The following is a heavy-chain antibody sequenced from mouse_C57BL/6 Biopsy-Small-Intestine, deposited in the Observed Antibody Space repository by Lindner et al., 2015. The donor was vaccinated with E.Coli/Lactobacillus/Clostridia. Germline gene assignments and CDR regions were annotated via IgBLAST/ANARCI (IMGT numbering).Heavy chain of an antibody. CDR2: ISAYNGNT. Sequence: SVKVSCKASGYTFSIYGVTWVRQAPGQGLEWMGWISAYNGNTNYAQKLQDRVTMTTDTSTNTAYMELRSLRSDDTAVYYCARVRLGELSFDYWGQGTLVTVSS. CDR1: GYTFSIYG. D-gene: IGHD2-12*01. CDR3: ARVRLGELSFDY. V-gene: IGHV1-7*01. J-gene: IGHJ4*01.